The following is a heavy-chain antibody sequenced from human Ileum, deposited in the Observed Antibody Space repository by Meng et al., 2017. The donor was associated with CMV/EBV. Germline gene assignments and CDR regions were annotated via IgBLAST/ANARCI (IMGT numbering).Heavy chain of an antibody. CDR3: ARECVGEGDNCQWDYWFDP. CDR2: IDPSGSR. J-gene: IGHJ5*02. V-gene: IGHV4-4*07. D-gene: IGHD3-16*01. CDR1: GGSIRGYY. Sequence: GLPPRSGHGLGKPSETRSLPCSVSGGSIRGYYWSWVRQPAGKRLEWIGRIDPSGSRNYNPSLRDRITVSVDTSKNQFSLRLTSVTAADTAVYYCARECVGEGDNCQWDYWFDPWGHGTLVTVS.